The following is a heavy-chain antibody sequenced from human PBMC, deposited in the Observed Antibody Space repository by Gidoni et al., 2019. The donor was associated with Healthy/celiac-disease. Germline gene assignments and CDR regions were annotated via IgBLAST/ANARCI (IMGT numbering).Heavy chain of an antibody. CDR1: GYTFTSYA. Sequence: QVQLVQSGAEVKKPGASVKVSCKASGYTFTSYAMHWVRQAPGQRLEWMGWINAGNGNTKYSQKFQGRVTITRDTYASTAYMELSSLRSEDTAVYYCARTVLRFLEWLDWFDPWGQGTLVTVSS. D-gene: IGHD3-3*01. V-gene: IGHV1-3*01. CDR3: ARTVLRFLEWLDWFDP. CDR2: INAGNGNT. J-gene: IGHJ5*02.